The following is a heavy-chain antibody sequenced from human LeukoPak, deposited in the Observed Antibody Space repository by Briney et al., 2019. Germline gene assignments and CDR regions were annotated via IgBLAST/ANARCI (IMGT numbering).Heavy chain of an antibody. Sequence: GGSLRLSCVASGFTFSSYNMNWVRQAEGKGLEWVSSISSSSIYIYYADSVKCRFTISRDNAKSSLSLQMNSLRAEDTAVYYCARGGLSTPEDYWGQGTLVTVSS. V-gene: IGHV3-21*01. CDR3: ARGGLSTPEDY. CDR2: ISSSSIYI. J-gene: IGHJ4*02. D-gene: IGHD2-2*01. CDR1: GFTFSSYN.